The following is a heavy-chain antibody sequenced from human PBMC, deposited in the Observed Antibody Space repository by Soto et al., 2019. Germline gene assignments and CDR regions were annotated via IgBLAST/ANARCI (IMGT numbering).Heavy chain of an antibody. D-gene: IGHD3-9*01. CDR2: VIPIFGTA. Sequence: GASVKVSCKASGGTFSSYAISWVRQAPGQGLEWMGGVIPIFGTANYAQKFQGRVTITADESTSTAYMELSSLRSEDTAVYYCASGEGGYDILTGYYTPFDYWGQGTLVTVSS. V-gene: IGHV1-69*13. CDR1: GGTFSSYA. J-gene: IGHJ4*02. CDR3: ASGEGGYDILTGYYTPFDY.